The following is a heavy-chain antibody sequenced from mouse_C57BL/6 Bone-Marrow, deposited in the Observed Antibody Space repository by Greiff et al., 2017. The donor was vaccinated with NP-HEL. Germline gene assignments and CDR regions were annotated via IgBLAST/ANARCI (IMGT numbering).Heavy chain of an antibody. V-gene: IGHV5-6*01. CDR3: ARQRAPYFDY. CDR1: GFTFSSYG. Sequence: EVKLVESGGDLVKPGGSLKLSCAASGFTFSSYGMSWVRQTPDKRLEWVATISSGGSYTYYPDSVKGRFTISRDNAKNTLYLQMSSLKSEDTAMYYCARQRAPYFDYGGQGTTLTVSS. CDR2: ISSGGSYT. D-gene: IGHD3-3*01. J-gene: IGHJ2*01.